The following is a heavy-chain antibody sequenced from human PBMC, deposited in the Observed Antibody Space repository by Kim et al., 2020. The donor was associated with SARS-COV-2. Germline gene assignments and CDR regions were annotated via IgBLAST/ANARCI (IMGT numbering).Heavy chain of an antibody. Sequence: SVKVSCKASGGTFSSYAISWVRQAPGQGLEWMGGIIPIFGTANYAQKFQCRVTITADESTSTAYMELSSLRSEDTAVYYCASLGDMVRPTNGMDVWGQGTTVTVSS. CDR2: IIPIFGTA. V-gene: IGHV1-69*13. CDR3: ASLGDMVRPTNGMDV. CDR1: GGTFSSYA. D-gene: IGHD3-10*01. J-gene: IGHJ6*02.